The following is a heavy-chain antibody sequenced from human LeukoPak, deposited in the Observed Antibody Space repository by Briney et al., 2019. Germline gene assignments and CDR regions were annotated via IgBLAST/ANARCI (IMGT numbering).Heavy chain of an antibody. V-gene: IGHV3-7*04. D-gene: IGHD5-12*01. CDR3: ARESGSGYDY. J-gene: IGHJ4*02. CDR1: GFTVSSYW. Sequence: GGSLRLSCAASGFTVSSYWMSWVRQAPGKGLEWVANINQDGSEKYYVDSVKGRFTISRDNAKSSLYLQMNSLRAEDTAVYYCARESGSGYDYWGQGTLVTVSS. CDR2: INQDGSEK.